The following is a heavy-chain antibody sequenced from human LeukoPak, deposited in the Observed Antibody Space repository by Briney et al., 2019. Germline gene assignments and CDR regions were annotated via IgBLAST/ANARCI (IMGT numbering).Heavy chain of an antibody. V-gene: IGHV3-9*01. J-gene: IGHJ4*02. D-gene: IGHD3-10*01. CDR3: AKDSHLGSGSYYKGNFDY. Sequence: AGRSLRLSCAASGFTFDDYAMHWVRHPPGKGLEWVSGISWNSGSIGYADSVKGRFTISRDNAENSLYLQMNSLRAEVTALYYCAKDSHLGSGSYYKGNFDYWGQGTLVTVSS. CDR2: ISWNSGSI. CDR1: GFTFDDYA.